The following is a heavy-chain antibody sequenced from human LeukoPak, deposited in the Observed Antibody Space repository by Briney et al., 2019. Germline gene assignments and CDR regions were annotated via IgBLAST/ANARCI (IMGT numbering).Heavy chain of an antibody. Sequence: SETLSLTCAVYGGSFSDYSRSWIGQPPGKGLEWVGEITPSGGTNHNPSLRSRVIMSVDTSKNQFSLKVSSVTAADTAVYYCARVGYRFSINDWSRTGLGAYPTKYYYYMDVWGKGTTVTVSS. J-gene: IGHJ6*03. CDR2: ITPSGGT. CDR3: ARVGYRFSINDWSRTGLGAYPTKYYYYMDV. V-gene: IGHV4-34*01. CDR1: GGSFSDYS. D-gene: IGHD5-18*01.